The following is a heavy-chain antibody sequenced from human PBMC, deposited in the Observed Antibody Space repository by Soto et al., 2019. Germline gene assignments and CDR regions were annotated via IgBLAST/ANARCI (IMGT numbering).Heavy chain of an antibody. J-gene: IGHJ5*02. V-gene: IGHV1-3*01. CDR1: GYTFTNYA. CDR3: ARVAPSGGSVPRFDP. Sequence: ASVKVSCKASGYTFTNYAMHWVRQAPGQRLEWMGWINAGNGNTKYSQKFQGRVTITRDTSATTAYLEVDSLRSEDTAIYYCARVAPSGGSVPRFDPWGQGTLVTVSS. CDR2: INAGNGNT. D-gene: IGHD3-10*01.